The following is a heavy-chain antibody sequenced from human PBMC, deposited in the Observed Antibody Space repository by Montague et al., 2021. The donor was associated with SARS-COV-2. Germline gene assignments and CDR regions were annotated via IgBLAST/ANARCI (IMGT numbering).Heavy chain of an antibody. J-gene: IGHJ6*03. CDR3: ARGRAARSITIFGEVNPAIRYYYYMDV. D-gene: IGHD3-3*01. V-gene: IGHV4-34*01. CDR2: INDSGST. Sequence: SETLSLTCAVYGGSFSGYYWSWIRQPPGKGLEWIGEINDSGSTYFNPSLKSRVTISVDTSKNQFSLKLSSVTAADTAVYYCARGRAARSITIFGEVNPAIRYYYYMDVWGKGTTVTVSS. CDR1: GGSFSGYY.